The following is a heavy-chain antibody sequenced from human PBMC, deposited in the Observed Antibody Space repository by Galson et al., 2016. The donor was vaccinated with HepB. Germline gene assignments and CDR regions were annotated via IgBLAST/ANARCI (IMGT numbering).Heavy chain of an antibody. CDR2: INPRSGST. Sequence: QSGAEVKKPGASVKVSCKASGYTFTSHYIHWVRQAPGQGLEWMGMINPRSGSTTYAEKFEGRVTMTRDTSTSTVHLELSSLRSDDTAEYYCARAVGGNFRMDPWGQGTLVTVSS. CDR1: GYTFTSHY. V-gene: IGHV1-46*01. J-gene: IGHJ5*02. CDR3: ARAVGGNFRMDP. D-gene: IGHD4-23*01.